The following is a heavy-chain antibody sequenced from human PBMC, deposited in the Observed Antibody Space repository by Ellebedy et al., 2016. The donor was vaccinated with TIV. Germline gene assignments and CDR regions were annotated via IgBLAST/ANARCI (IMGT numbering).Heavy chain of an antibody. Sequence: GESLKISCAASGFSFSNAWMSWVRQAPGKGLEWVGRIKSKPDGGTTDYAAPVKGRFTISRDESKNTVFLQLNSLKTEDTAVYFCTTDGRMGRYGMDVWGHGTTVTVSS. CDR1: GFSFSNAW. CDR3: TTDGRMGRYGMDV. J-gene: IGHJ6*02. CDR2: IKSKPDGGTT. D-gene: IGHD3-16*01. V-gene: IGHV3-15*01.